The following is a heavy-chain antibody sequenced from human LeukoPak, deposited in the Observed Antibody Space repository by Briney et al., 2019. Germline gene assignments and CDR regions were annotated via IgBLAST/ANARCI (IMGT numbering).Heavy chain of an antibody. V-gene: IGHV3-23*01. CDR1: GFTFSSYA. J-gene: IGHJ6*02. Sequence: GGSLRLSCAASGFTFSSYAMSWVRQAPEKGLEWVSAISGSGGSTYYADSVKGRFTISRDNSKNTLYLQMNSLRAEDTAVYYCAKDLGTDTYDFWSGTVYGMDVWGQGTTVTVSS. CDR2: ISGSGGST. CDR3: AKDLGTDTYDFWSGTVYGMDV. D-gene: IGHD3-3*01.